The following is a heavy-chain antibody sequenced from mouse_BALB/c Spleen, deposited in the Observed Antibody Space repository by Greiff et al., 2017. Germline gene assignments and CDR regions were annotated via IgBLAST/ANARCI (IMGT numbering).Heavy chain of an antibody. CDR1: GFTFSSFG. Sequence: EVQGVESGGGLVQPGGSRKLSCAASGFTFSSFGMHWVRQAPEKGLEWVAYISSGSSTIYYADTVKGRFTISRDNPKNTLFLQMTSLRSEDTAMYYCARSRDYTWFAYWGQGTLVTVSA. V-gene: IGHV5-17*02. CDR3: ARSRDYTWFAY. D-gene: IGHD2-4*01. CDR2: ISSGSSTI. J-gene: IGHJ3*01.